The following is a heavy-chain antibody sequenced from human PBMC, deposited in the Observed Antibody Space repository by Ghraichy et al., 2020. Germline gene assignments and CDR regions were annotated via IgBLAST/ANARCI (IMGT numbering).Heavy chain of an antibody. V-gene: IGHV3-11*01. CDR1: GFTFSDYY. Sequence: GESLNISCAASGFTFSDYYMSWIRQAPGKGLEWVSHTSTGGTTIFYADSVRGRFTISRDNAKNSLYLDMNNLRVEDTALYYCARGAKLWFDAAFDVWGQGTMVTASS. CDR3: ARGAKLWFDAAFDV. D-gene: IGHD3-10*01. CDR2: TSTGGTTI. J-gene: IGHJ3*01.